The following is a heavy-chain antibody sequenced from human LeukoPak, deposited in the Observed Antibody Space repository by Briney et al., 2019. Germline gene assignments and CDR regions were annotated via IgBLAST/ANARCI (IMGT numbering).Heavy chain of an antibody. CDR2: ISSNSGGT. D-gene: IGHD3-22*01. CDR3: AREYYDSSAYNQEAIDY. CDR1: GYTFTDYY. V-gene: IGHV1-2*02. Sequence: ASVNVSCKASGYTFTDYYMHWVRQAPGQGLEWLGWISSNSGGTNYPQKFQGRVTMTRDTSISTAYMELTRLRSDDTAVYYCAREYYDSSAYNQEAIDYWGQGTLVTVS. J-gene: IGHJ4*02.